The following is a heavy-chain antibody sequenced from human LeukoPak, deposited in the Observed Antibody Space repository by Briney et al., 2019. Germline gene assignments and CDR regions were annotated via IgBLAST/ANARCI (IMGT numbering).Heavy chain of an antibody. D-gene: IGHD3-10*01. V-gene: IGHV4-59*01. CDR1: GGSISSYY. CDR3: ARDIGNYYGSGSYSVPAFYFDY. Sequence: SETLSLTCTVSGGSISSYYWSWIRQPPGKGLEWIGYIYYSGSTNYNPSLKSRVTISVDTSKNQFSLKLSSVTAADTAVYYCARDIGNYYGSGSYSVPAFYFDYWGQGTLVTVSS. CDR2: IYYSGST. J-gene: IGHJ4*02.